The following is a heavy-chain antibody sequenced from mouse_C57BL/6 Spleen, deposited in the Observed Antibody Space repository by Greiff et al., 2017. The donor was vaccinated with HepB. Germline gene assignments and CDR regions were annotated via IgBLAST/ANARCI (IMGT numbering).Heavy chain of an antibody. J-gene: IGHJ2*01. CDR2: IDPETGGT. CDR3: TRADYFYYFDY. Sequence: QVQLQQSGAELVRPGASVTLSCKASGYTFTDYEMHWVKQTPVHGLEWIGAIDPETGGTAYNQKFKGKAILTADKSSSTAYMERRSLTSEDSAVSYCTRADYFYYFDYWGQGTTLTVSS. CDR1: GYTFTDYE. D-gene: IGHD2-13*01. V-gene: IGHV1-15*01.